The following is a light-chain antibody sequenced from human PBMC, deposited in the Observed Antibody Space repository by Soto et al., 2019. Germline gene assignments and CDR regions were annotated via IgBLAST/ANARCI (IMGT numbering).Light chain of an antibody. CDR2: EGS. J-gene: IGLJ3*02. CDR1: SSDVGSYNL. CDR3: CSYAGSRV. Sequence: QSALTQPASVSGSPGQSITISCTGTSSDVGSYNLVSWYQQHPGKAPKLMIYEGSKRPSGVSNRFSGYKSGNTASLTISGLQAADEADYYCCSYAGSRVFGGGTKLTVL. V-gene: IGLV2-23*01.